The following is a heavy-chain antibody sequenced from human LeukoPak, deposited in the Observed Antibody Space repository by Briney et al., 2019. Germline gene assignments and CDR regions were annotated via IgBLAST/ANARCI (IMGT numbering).Heavy chain of an antibody. Sequence: GGSLRLSCTVSGFIVSINSMSWVRQAQGKGLVWVSFIYRGGTTHYSDSVKGRFTISRDNSRNTLYLHMNSLRAEDTAVYYCARRAGEYSHPYDYWGQGTLVAVSS. D-gene: IGHD4-17*01. V-gene: IGHV3-53*01. CDR2: IYRGGTT. J-gene: IGHJ4*02. CDR3: ARRAGEYSHPYDY. CDR1: GFIVSINS.